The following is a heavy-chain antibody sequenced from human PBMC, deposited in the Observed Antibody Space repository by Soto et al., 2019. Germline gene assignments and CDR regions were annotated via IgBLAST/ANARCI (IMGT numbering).Heavy chain of an antibody. Sequence: EVQLLESGGGLVQPGGSLRLSCAASGFTFSNYAMTWVRQAPGKGLEWVSAIRGSGDSTYYADSVKGRFTISRDNSKNTLYLQMNSLRAEDTAVYYCAKDNGQGATMPFDYWGQGTLVTVSS. CDR2: IRGSGDST. D-gene: IGHD5-12*01. V-gene: IGHV3-23*01. CDR1: GFTFSNYA. CDR3: AKDNGQGATMPFDY. J-gene: IGHJ4*02.